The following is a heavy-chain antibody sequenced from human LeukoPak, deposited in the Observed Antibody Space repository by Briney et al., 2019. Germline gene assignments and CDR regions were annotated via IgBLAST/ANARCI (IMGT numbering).Heavy chain of an antibody. V-gene: IGHV4-31*03. Sequence: SETLSLTCTVSGDSISSGGYYWNWIRQHPGKGLEWIGFIYYSGSTYHNPSLKSRVSISVDTSKKQFSLKLSSVTAADTAVYYCARARDIVVSSNIYCFDYWGQGTPVTVSS. CDR3: ARARDIVVSSNIYCFDY. J-gene: IGHJ4*02. CDR1: GDSISSGGYY. D-gene: IGHD2-2*01. CDR2: IYYSGST.